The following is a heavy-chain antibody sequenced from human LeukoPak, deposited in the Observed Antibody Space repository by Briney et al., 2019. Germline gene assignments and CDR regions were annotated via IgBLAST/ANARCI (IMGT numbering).Heavy chain of an antibody. J-gene: IGHJ4*02. CDR2: ISPSGSSI. CDR3: ARPSINDYGDFGY. V-gene: IGHV3-48*03. Sequence: PGGSLRLSCVGSGFIFSSHEMNWVRQAPGKGLEWLSYISPSGSSIYYADSVKGRFTISRDNAKNSLYLQMNSLRAEDTAVYYCARPSINDYGDFGYWGQGTLVTVSS. D-gene: IGHD4-17*01. CDR1: GFIFSSHE.